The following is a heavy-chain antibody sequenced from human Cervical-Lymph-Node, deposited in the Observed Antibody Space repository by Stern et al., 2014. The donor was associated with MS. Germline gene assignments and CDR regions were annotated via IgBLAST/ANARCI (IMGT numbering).Heavy chain of an antibody. CDR3: ARGGEYYDSSGYSLLDY. CDR1: GGPISSGDYY. V-gene: IGHV4-30-4*01. Sequence: QVQLQESGPGLVKPSQTLSLTCTVSGGPISSGDYYWSWLRQAPGNGLEWIGYIYSSGSTYYNPSLNSRVTIAVDTSKTQFSLKLSSVTAADTAVYYCARGGEYYDSSGYSLLDYWGQGTLVTVSS. CDR2: IYSSGST. J-gene: IGHJ4*02. D-gene: IGHD3-22*01.